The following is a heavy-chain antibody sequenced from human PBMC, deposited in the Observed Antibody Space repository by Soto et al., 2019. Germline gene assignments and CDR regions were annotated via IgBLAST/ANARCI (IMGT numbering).Heavy chain of an antibody. V-gene: IGHV3-23*01. CDR2: ISGSGGST. D-gene: IGHD3-22*01. Sequence: PGGSLRLSCAASGFPFTTYAMSWVRQAPGKGLEWVSAISGSGGSTYYADSVKGRFTISRDNSKNTLYLQMNSLRAEDTAVYYCAKRDYYDSSGSDRFDPWGQGTLVTVSS. CDR1: GFPFTTYA. CDR3: AKRDYYDSSGSDRFDP. J-gene: IGHJ5*02.